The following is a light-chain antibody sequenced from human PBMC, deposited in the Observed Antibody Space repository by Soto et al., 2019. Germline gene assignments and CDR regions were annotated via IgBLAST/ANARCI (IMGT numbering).Light chain of an antibody. CDR2: GVS. CDR3: SSYAGTDSYV. J-gene: IGLJ1*01. CDR1: SSVVGGYNY. Sequence: QSARTQPRSVSGSPGQSVTISCTGTSSVVGGYNYVSWYQQHPGTAPKLIIFGVSKRPSGVPDRFSGSKSGNTASLSISGLQAEDEADYYCSSYAGTDSYVLGTGTKVTVL. V-gene: IGLV2-11*01.